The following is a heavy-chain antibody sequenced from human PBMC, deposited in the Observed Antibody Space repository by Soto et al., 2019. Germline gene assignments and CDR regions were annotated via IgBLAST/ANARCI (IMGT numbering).Heavy chain of an antibody. CDR2: IYYSGST. Sequence: SETVSLTCTVSGGSISSSSYYWGWIRQPPGKGLEWIGSIYYSGSTYYNPSLKSRVTISVDTSKNHFSLKLSSVTAADTAVYYCATQEVGGSYVYTFDPWGQGTLVTVSS. D-gene: IGHD1-26*01. J-gene: IGHJ5*02. V-gene: IGHV4-39*02. CDR1: GGSISSSSYY. CDR3: ATQEVGGSYVYTFDP.